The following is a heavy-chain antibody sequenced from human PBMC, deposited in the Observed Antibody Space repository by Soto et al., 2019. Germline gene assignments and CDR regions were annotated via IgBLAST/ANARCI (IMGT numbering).Heavy chain of an antibody. CDR1: GFTFSSYA. V-gene: IGHV3-30-3*01. CDR3: ARAGCDDGSCYTLVGLRYGMDV. Sequence: QVQLVESGGGVVQPGRSLRLSCAASGFTFSSYAMHWVRQAPGKGLEWVAVISYDGSNKYYADSVKGRFTISRDNSKNTLYLQMNSLRAEDTAVYYCARAGCDDGSCYTLVGLRYGMDVWGQGTTVTVSS. D-gene: IGHD2-15*01. CDR2: ISYDGSNK. J-gene: IGHJ6*02.